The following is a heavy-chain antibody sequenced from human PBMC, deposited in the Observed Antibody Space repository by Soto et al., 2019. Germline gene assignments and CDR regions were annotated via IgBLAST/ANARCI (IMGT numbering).Heavy chain of an antibody. CDR2: IYYSGST. Sequence: KASETLSLTCTVSGGSISSGDYYWSWIRQPPGKGLEWIGYIYYSGSTYYNPSLKSRVTISVDTSKNQFSLKLSSVTAADTAVYYCARQLGRAGTTENYGMDVWGQGTTVTVSS. CDR3: ARQLGRAGTTENYGMDV. J-gene: IGHJ6*02. CDR1: GGSISSGDYY. D-gene: IGHD1-7*01. V-gene: IGHV4-30-4*01.